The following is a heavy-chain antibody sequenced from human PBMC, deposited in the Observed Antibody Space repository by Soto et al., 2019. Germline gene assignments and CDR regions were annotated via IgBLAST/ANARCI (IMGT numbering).Heavy chain of an antibody. Sequence: GGSLRLSCAASGFTFSSYAMKWVRQAPGKGLEWVSLIGESGTPTYYADSVKGRFTISRDNSGNTMFLEMYSLRAEDTAVYYCARYIPGVRYYGMDVWGQGTTVTVSS. V-gene: IGHV3-23*01. CDR1: GFTFSSYA. D-gene: IGHD2-2*01. J-gene: IGHJ6*02. CDR3: ARYIPGVRYYGMDV. CDR2: IGESGTPT.